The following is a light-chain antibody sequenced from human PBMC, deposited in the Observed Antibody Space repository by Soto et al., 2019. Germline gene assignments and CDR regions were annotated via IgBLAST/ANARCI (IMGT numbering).Light chain of an antibody. V-gene: IGLV2-14*01. CDR3: SSYTSSSTRV. CDR1: SSDVGGYNY. J-gene: IGLJ1*01. CDR2: DIS. Sequence: QSALTQPASVSGSPGQSITISCTGTSSDVGGYNYVSWYQQHPGKAPKLMIYDISNRPSGVSNRFSGPKSGNTASLTISGLQADDEADYYCSSYTSSSTRVFGTGTKLTVL.